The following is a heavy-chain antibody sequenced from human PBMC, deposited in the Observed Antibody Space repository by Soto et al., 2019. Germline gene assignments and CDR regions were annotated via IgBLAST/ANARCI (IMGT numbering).Heavy chain of an antibody. CDR1: GGSISSGGYS. CDR3: ARVRDY. CDR2: IYHRVST. D-gene: IGHD3-10*01. J-gene: IGHJ4*02. V-gene: IGHV4-30-2*01. Sequence: QLQLQESGSGLVKPSQTLSLTCAVAGGSISSGGYSWSWIRQPPGQGLEWIAYIYHRVSTDYNPSVQSRVTISVDRSKNQFSLKRSSVTAADTAVYYCARVRDYWGQGTLVTVSS.